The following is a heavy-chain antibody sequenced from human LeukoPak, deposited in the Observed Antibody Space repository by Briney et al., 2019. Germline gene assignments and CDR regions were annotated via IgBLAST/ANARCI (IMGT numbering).Heavy chain of an antibody. D-gene: IGHD3-3*01. CDR2: IYYSGST. Sequence: SETLSLTCTVSGVSISSYYWSWIRQPPGKGLEWIGYIYYSGSTNYNPSLKSRVTISVDTSKNQFSLKLSSVTAADTAVYYCARHRGSGSAIYGMDVWGQGTTVTVSS. CDR1: GVSISSYY. J-gene: IGHJ6*02. V-gene: IGHV4-59*08. CDR3: ARHRGSGSAIYGMDV.